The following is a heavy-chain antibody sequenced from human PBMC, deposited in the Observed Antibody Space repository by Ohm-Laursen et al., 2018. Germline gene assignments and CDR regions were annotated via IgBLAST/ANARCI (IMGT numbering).Heavy chain of an antibody. J-gene: IGHJ4*02. V-gene: IGHV4-39*01. CDR2: IYYSGST. D-gene: IGHD4-23*01. Sequence: SETLSFTCTVSGGSISSSSYYWGWIRQPPGKGLEWIGSIYYSGSTYYNPSLKSRVTISVDTSKNQFSLKLSSVTAADTAVYYCASVHDYGGGFDYWGQGTLVTVSS. CDR1: GGSISSSSYY. CDR3: ASVHDYGGGFDY.